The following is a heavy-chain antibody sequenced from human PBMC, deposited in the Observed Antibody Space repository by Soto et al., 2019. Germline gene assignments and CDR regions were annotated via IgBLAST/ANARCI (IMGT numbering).Heavy chain of an antibody. CDR1: GGSSSISSYY. D-gene: IGHD6-19*01. CDR2: LYYSGST. V-gene: IGHV4-39*01. Sequence: XETLSLTCSVSGGSSSISSYYWVWIRQPPGKGLEWIGSLYYSGSTYYNPSLKSRVTISVDTSKNQCSLRLSSVTAADTAVYSCARHGPLIAVAPKLDSWGQGNLVTVSS. CDR3: ARHGPLIAVAPKLDS. J-gene: IGHJ4*02.